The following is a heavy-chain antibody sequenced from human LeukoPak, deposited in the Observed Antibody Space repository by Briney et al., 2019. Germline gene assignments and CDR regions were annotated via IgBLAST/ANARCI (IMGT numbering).Heavy chain of an antibody. V-gene: IGHV4-39*01. Sequence: SETLSLTCTFSGGSISSSSYYWGWIRQPPGKGLEWIGSIYYSGSTYYNPSLKSRVTISVDTSKNQFSLKLSSVTAADTAVYYCARPYLRGTVVNNWFDPWGQGTLVTVSS. CDR2: IYYSGST. J-gene: IGHJ5*02. D-gene: IGHD4-23*01. CDR3: ARPYLRGTVVNNWFDP. CDR1: GGSISSSSYY.